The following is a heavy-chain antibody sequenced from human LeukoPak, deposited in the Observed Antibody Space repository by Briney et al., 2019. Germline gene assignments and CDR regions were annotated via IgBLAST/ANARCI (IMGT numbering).Heavy chain of an antibody. CDR1: GFTFSSYS. J-gene: IGHJ4*02. D-gene: IGHD4-17*01. Sequence: RTGGSLRLSCAASGFTFSSYSMNWVRQVPGKGLEWVSSISSSSSYIYYADSVKGRFTISRDNAKNSLYLQMNSLRAEDTAVYYCARDQGESDDYGDYSPNYWGQGTLVTVSS. CDR3: ARDQGESDDYGDYSPNY. CDR2: ISSSSSYI. V-gene: IGHV3-21*01.